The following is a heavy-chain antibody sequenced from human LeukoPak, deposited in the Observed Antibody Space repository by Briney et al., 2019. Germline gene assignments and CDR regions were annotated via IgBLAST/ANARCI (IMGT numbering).Heavy chain of an antibody. J-gene: IGHJ6*04. CDR1: GFSFDRYS. CDR3: PRDAYGANGFGGGMDV. V-gene: IGHV3-33*01. CDR2: IWYDGSIK. Sequence: PGGSLRLSCAASGFSFDRYSMHWVRQAPGKGLEWVAIIWYDGSIKYYADSVKGRFFISRDNSKNMLYLQMNSLRDEDTAVYYCPRDAYGANGFGGGMDVWDKGTTVIVSS. D-gene: IGHD4-17*01.